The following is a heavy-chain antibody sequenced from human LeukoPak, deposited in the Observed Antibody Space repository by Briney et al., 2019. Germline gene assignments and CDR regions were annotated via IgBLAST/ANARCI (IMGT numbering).Heavy chain of an antibody. CDR3: ARDAYCSSTSCKEYFDL. J-gene: IGHJ2*01. D-gene: IGHD2-2*01. Sequence: GGSLRLSCAASGFTFSSYAMNWVRQAPGKGLEWVSSISSRSTYIYYADSVKGRFTISRDNAKNSLYLQMNSLRAEDTAVYYCARDAYCSSTSCKEYFDLWGRGTLVTVSS. V-gene: IGHV3-21*01. CDR2: ISSRSTYI. CDR1: GFTFSSYA.